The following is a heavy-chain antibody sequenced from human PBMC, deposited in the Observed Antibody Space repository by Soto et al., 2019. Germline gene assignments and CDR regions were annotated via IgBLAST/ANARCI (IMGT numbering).Heavy chain of an antibody. CDR2: IDPSDSYT. CDR1: GYSFTSYW. J-gene: IGHJ6*02. D-gene: IGHD2-15*01. V-gene: IGHV5-10-1*01. Sequence: PGESLKISCKGSGYSFTSYWISWVRQMPGKGLEWMGRIDPSDSYTNYSPSFQGHVTISADKSISTAYLQWSSLKASDNAMYYCARRKKVGYCSGGSCYSGDVDYYYYGMDVWGQGTTVTVSS. CDR3: ARRKKVGYCSGGSCYSGDVDYYYYGMDV.